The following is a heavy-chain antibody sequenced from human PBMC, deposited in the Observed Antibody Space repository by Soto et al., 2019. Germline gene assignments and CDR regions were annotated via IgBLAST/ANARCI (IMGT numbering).Heavy chain of an antibody. D-gene: IGHD6-6*01. J-gene: IGHJ5*02. CDR3: AKDRIAARPGRNWFDP. CDR2: ISGSGSST. CDR1: GVTFSSYS. V-gene: IGHV3-23*01. Sequence: HPGGSLRLSCAASGVTFSSYSMNWVRQAPGKGLEWVSDISGSGSSTYYADSVKGRFTISRDNSKNTLYLQMNSLRAEDTAVYYCAKDRIAARPGRNWFDPWGQGTLVTVSS.